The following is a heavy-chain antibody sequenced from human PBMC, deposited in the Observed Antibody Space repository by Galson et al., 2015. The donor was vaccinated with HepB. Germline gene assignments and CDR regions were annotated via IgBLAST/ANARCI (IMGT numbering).Heavy chain of an antibody. CDR1: GGSISSGGYY. CDR3: ARAASRPARVGGPWFDP. CDR2: IYYSGST. J-gene: IGHJ5*02. Sequence: TLSLTCTVSGGSISSGGYYWSWIRQHPGKGLEWIGYIYYSGSTYYNPSLKSRVTISVDTSKNQFSLKLSSVTAADTAVYYCARAASRPARVGGPWFDPWGQGTLVTVSS. D-gene: IGHD2-15*01. V-gene: IGHV4-31*03.